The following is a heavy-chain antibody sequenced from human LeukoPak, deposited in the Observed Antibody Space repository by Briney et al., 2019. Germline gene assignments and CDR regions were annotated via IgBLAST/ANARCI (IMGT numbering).Heavy chain of an antibody. V-gene: IGHV3-23*01. D-gene: IGHD4-17*01. CDR2: ISGSGDST. Sequence: GGSLRLSCAASGFTFSSYAMSWVRQAPGKGLEWVSSISGSGDSTYHADSVKGRFTISRDNSKSTLYLQMDSLRAEDTTVYYCTKDSATETTHYYYGMDVWGQGTTVTVSS. J-gene: IGHJ6*02. CDR3: TKDSATETTHYYYGMDV. CDR1: GFTFSSYA.